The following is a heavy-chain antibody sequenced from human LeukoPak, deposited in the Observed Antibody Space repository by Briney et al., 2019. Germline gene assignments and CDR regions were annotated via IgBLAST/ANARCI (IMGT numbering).Heavy chain of an antibody. CDR3: ARTGGATYYFDY. J-gene: IGHJ4*02. CDR2: INPNSGDT. V-gene: IGHV1-2*02. Sequence: ASVKVSCKASGYIFTGYYMHWVRQAPGQGLEWMGWINPNSGDTNYAQKFQGRVTMTRDTSISTAYMELSRLRSDDTAVYYCARTGGATYYFDYWGQGTLVTVSS. D-gene: IGHD1-26*01. CDR1: GYIFTGYY.